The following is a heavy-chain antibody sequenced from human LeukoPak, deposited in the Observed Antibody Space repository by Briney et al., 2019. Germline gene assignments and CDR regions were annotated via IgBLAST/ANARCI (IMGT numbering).Heavy chain of an antibody. CDR2: IYYTGNT. CDR1: GGSISTYY. D-gene: IGHD5-12*01. J-gene: IGHJ4*02. V-gene: IGHV4-59*01. Sequence: SETLSLTCTVSGGSISTYYWNWIRQSPGKGLEWIGFIYYTGNTNYNPSLKSRVTMAVDTSKNQFSLKLYSVTAADTAVYYCARSGGYSGYDVDYWGQGTLVTVSS. CDR3: ARSGGYSGYDVDY.